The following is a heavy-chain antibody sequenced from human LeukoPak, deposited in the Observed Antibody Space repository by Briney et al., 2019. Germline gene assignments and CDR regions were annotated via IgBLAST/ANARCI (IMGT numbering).Heavy chain of an antibody. J-gene: IGHJ4*02. CDR1: GASISSYY. CDR2: IYYSGST. V-gene: IGHV4-59*08. CDR3: ARGFRGDNFDY. Sequence: PSETLSLTCTVSGASISSYYWSWIRQPPGKGLEWIAYIYYSGSTNYNPSLKSRVTISLDTSKNQFSLKLSSVTAADTAVYFCARGFRGDNFDYWGQGTLVTVSS. D-gene: IGHD7-27*01.